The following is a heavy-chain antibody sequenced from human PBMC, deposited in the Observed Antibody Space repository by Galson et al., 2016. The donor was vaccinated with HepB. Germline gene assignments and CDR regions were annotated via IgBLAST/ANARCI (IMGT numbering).Heavy chain of an antibody. CDR1: GGSISSDYY. Sequence: SETLSLTCIVSGGSISSDYYWGWIRQPPGRGLEWIGSIYSGEDTFYNPSLKSRVTISVDTSRNQVSLRLDSVTVADTGVYYCATGIVVAGKYYYHYMDVWGKGTTVTVSS. CDR2: IYSGEDT. CDR3: ATGIVVAGKYYYHYMDV. V-gene: IGHV4-39*01. D-gene: IGHD6-19*01. J-gene: IGHJ6*03.